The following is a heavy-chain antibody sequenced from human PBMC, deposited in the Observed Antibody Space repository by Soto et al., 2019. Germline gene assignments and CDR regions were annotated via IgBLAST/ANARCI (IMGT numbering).Heavy chain of an antibody. CDR1: GGSISSGGYS. D-gene: IGHD1-7*01. V-gene: IGHV4-30-2*01. J-gene: IGHJ5*02. Sequence: SETLSLTCAVSGGSISSGGYSWSWIRQPPGKGLEWIGYIYHSGSTYYNPSLKSRVTISVDRSKNQFSLKLSSVTAAETAVYYCARKSSRRNYVWFHPWGQGTLVTVSS. CDR3: ARKSSRRNYVWFHP. CDR2: IYHSGST.